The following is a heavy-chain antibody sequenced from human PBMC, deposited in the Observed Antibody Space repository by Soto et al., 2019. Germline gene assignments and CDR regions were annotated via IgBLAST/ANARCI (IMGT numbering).Heavy chain of an antibody. V-gene: IGHV4-31*03. J-gene: IGHJ3*02. CDR1: GGFVDSGGYY. Sequence: QVQLQESGPGLVKPSRTLTLTCTVSGGFVDSGGYYWTWLRHLTGNGLEWIGYMRYSGSSSYNLYLESRVTMSFDNPKNNVSLKLSSVTAEDAAVYYCAIPEGDPRNFGDYGRSGLGAFDIWGQGTMVTVSS. CDR2: MRYSGSS. CDR3: AIPEGDPRNFGDYGRSGLGAFDI. D-gene: IGHD4-17*01.